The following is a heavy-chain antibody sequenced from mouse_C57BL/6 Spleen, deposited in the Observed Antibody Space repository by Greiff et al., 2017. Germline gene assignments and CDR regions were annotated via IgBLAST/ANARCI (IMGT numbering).Heavy chain of an antibody. J-gene: IGHJ1*03. CDR3: ARSGVDWYFDV. CDR2: ISYSGST. Sequence: EVKLMESGPGLAKPSQSLSLTCSVTGYSFTSDYWNWIRKFPGNKLEYMGYISYSGSTYYNPSLKSQISIIRDTTKNQYYLQLNSVTTEDTAAYYCARSGVDWYFDVWGTGTTVTVSS. V-gene: IGHV3-8*01. CDR1: GYSFTSDY.